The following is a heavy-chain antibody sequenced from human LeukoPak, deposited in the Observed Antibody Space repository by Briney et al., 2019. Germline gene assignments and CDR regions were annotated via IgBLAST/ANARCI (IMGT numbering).Heavy chain of an antibody. V-gene: IGHV3-21*01. CDR3: AKDQDCSSTSCYNAFDI. CDR2: ITSSSSYI. Sequence: GGSLRLSCAASGLTFSSYSMNWVRQAPGQGLEWVASITSSSSYIYNTDSVKGRFTISRDNAKNSLYLQMNSLRAEDTAVYYCAKDQDCSSTSCYNAFDIWGQGTMVTVSS. J-gene: IGHJ3*02. D-gene: IGHD2-2*02. CDR1: GLTFSSYS.